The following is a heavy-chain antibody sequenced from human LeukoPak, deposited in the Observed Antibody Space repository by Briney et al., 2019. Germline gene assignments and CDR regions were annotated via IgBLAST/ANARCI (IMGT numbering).Heavy chain of an antibody. V-gene: IGHV4-39*02. CDR1: GGSISSSSYY. D-gene: IGHD3-10*01. CDR2: IYYSGST. Sequence: SETLSLTCTVSGGSISSSSYYWGWIRQPPGKGLEWIGSIYYSGSTYYNPSLKSRVTISVDTSKNQFSLKLSSVTAADTAVYYCARDFGSGAFDYWGQGTLVTVSS. CDR3: ARDFGSGAFDY. J-gene: IGHJ4*02.